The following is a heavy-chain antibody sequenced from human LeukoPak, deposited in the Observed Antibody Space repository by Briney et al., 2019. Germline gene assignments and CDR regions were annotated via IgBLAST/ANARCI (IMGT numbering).Heavy chain of an antibody. CDR2: INPSGTT. CDR1: GYTFSSYY. D-gene: IGHD5-24*01. J-gene: IGHJ4*02. Sequence: ASVKVSCKAYGYTFSSYYMYWVRQAPGQGLEYMGIINPSGTTGYAQKFQGRVSMTGDTSTSTVYMELSSLRSEDTAVYYCARGGYNPYFDYWGQGTLVTVSS. V-gene: IGHV1-46*01. CDR3: ARGGYNPYFDY.